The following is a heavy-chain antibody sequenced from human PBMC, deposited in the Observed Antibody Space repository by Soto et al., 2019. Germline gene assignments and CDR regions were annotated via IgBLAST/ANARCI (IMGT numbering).Heavy chain of an antibody. J-gene: IGHJ4*02. CDR1: GYTFTSYA. V-gene: IGHV1-3*01. Sequence: QVQLVQSGAEVKKPGASVKVSCKASGYTFTSYALHWVRQAPGQRLEWMGWVNAGNGYTKYSQNFQGRVTITRDTSATTSYMELSGLRSEDTAVYYCARPLYADYFDYWGQGTRVTVSS. D-gene: IGHD4-17*01. CDR2: VNAGNGYT. CDR3: ARPLYADYFDY.